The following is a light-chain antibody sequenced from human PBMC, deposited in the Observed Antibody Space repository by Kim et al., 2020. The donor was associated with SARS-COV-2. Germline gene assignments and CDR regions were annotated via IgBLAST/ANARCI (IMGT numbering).Light chain of an antibody. J-gene: IGKJ2*01. CDR3: QQYNKWPLLYT. CDR1: QSVSNN. CDR2: GAS. V-gene: IGKV3-15*01. Sequence: EIEMTQSPATLSMSPGERATLSCRASQSVSNNLAWYQQKPGQAPRLLIYGASTRATGIPARFSGSGSGTEFTLTITSLQSEDFAVYYCQQYNKWPLLYTFGQGTKLEI.